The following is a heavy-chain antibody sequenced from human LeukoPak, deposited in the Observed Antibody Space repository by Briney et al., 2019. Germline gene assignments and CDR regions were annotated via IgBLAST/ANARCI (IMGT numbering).Heavy chain of an antibody. CDR1: GFTFSSYW. Sequence: PGGSLRLSCVASGFTFSSYWMNWVRQAPGKGLVWVSRINSHGSITSYADSVKGRFTISRDNAKNTLYLQMNSLRAEDTAVYYCARDLGQYYDTSDNWFDPWGQGTLVTVSS. V-gene: IGHV3-74*01. J-gene: IGHJ5*02. CDR3: ARDLGQYYDTSDNWFDP. D-gene: IGHD3-22*01. CDR2: INSHGSIT.